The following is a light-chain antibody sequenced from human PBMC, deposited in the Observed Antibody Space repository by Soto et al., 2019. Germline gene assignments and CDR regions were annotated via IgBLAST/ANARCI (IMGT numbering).Light chain of an antibody. CDR3: SSHTISSALQV. CDR2: GVS. CDR1: ISDFVVYNY. Sequence: QSVLTQPASVSGSPGQSITISCTGTISDFVVYNYVSWYQQHPGKAPKLMIYGVSNRPSGVSNRFSGSKSGNTASLTISGLQADDVADYYCSSHTISSALQVFGTGTKVTVL. J-gene: IGLJ1*01. V-gene: IGLV2-14*01.